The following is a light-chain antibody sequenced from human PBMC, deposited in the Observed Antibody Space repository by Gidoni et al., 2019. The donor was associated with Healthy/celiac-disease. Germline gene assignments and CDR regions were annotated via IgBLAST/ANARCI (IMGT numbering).Light chain of an antibody. J-gene: IGLJ2*01. Sequence: QSALTQPASVSGSPGQSITISFTGTSSDVGGYNYVSWYQQHPGKAPKLMIYEVSNRPSGGSNRFSGLQAEDEADYYCSSYTSSSTFVVFGGGTKLTVL. CDR1: SSDVGGYNY. V-gene: IGLV2-14*01. CDR3: SSYTSSSTFVV. CDR2: EVS.